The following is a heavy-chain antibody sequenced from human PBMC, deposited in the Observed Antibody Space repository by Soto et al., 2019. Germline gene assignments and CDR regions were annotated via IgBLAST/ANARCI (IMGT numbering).Heavy chain of an antibody. CDR2: INAGNGNT. Sequence: ASVKVSCKASGYTFTSYAMHWVRQAPGQRLEWMGWINAGNGNTKYSQKLQGRVTITTDTSTSTAYMELRSLRSDDTAVYYCARVLSIVVVIPNFDLWGRGTLVTVSS. D-gene: IGHD2-21*01. J-gene: IGHJ2*01. CDR1: GYTFTSYA. V-gene: IGHV1-3*01. CDR3: ARVLSIVVVIPNFDL.